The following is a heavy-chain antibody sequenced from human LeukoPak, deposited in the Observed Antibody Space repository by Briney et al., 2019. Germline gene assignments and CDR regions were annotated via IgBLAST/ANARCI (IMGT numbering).Heavy chain of an antibody. Sequence: NSGGSLRLSCAVSGFTFSRYAMSWVRQAPGKGLEWVSSISSSSSYIYYADSVKGRFTISRDNAKNSLYLQMNSLRAEDTAVYYCARTALLGLSNFDYWGQGTLVTVSS. J-gene: IGHJ4*02. D-gene: IGHD3-16*01. CDR1: GFTFSRYA. CDR3: ARTALLGLSNFDY. V-gene: IGHV3-21*01. CDR2: ISSSSSYI.